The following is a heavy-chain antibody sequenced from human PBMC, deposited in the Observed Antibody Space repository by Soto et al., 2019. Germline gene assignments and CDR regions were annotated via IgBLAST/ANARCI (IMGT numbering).Heavy chain of an antibody. Sequence: QVQLVESGGGLVKPGGSQRLSCAASGFTFSDVYMNWLRQAPGKGLEWVSYISGTSSDTNYADSVKGRFTISRDNAKNSLYLQINSLRAEDTAVYYCVRHARLASSWGLGTLVNVSS. D-gene: IGHD3-9*01. CDR2: ISGTSSDT. CDR3: VRHARLASS. CDR1: GFTFSDVY. V-gene: IGHV3-11*06. J-gene: IGHJ5*02.